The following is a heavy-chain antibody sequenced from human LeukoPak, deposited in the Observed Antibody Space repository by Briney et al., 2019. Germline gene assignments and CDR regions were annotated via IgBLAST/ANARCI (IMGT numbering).Heavy chain of an antibody. CDR3: VRTRAGKGYFDY. J-gene: IGHJ4*02. CDR2: ISSSDDGT. D-gene: IGHD3-10*01. CDR1: GFSLSSYA. V-gene: IGHV3-23*01. Sequence: GGSLRLSCAASGFSLSSYAMSWVRQAPGKGLEWVSAISSSDDGTYHAGSVKGRFTISRDNSKNQLYLQMNSLRAEDTAVYYCVRTRAGKGYFDYWGQGTLVTVSS.